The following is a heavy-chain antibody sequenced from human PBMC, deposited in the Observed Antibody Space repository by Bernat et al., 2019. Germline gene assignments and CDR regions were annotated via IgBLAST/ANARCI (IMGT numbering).Heavy chain of an antibody. CDR1: GFTFSDYA. J-gene: IGHJ4*02. Sequence: VQLVESGGGLVQPGGSLRLSCAASGFTFSDYAIHWVRQAPGKGLEYVSAIIGNGGSTFYANSVKGRFTISRDNSKNTLYLQMGSLETGDMAVYYCARGRNGYNHGYFDYWGQGILVTVSS. D-gene: IGHD5-24*01. CDR2: IIGNGGST. V-gene: IGHV3-64*01. CDR3: ARGRNGYNHGYFDY.